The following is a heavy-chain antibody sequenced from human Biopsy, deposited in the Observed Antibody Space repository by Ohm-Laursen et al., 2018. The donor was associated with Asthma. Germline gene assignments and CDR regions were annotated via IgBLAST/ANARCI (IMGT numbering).Heavy chain of an antibody. Sequence: ETLSLTCTVSPGSINDYYWNWIRQFPGKGLEWIGYVHSTGSTRFNPSLKSRLTISVDTSVDQVSLKLTSVTAADTAVYYCARATSSWSQSGPHYFDHWGQGTLVTVSS. CDR2: VHSTGST. D-gene: IGHD2-2*01. CDR1: PGSINDYY. CDR3: ARATSSWSQSGPHYFDH. J-gene: IGHJ4*02. V-gene: IGHV4-59*01.